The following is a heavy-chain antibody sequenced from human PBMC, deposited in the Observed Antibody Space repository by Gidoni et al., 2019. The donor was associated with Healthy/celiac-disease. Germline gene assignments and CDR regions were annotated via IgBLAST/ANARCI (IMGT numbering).Heavy chain of an antibody. CDR2: IYTSGST. J-gene: IGHJ4*02. D-gene: IGHD3-10*01. CDR1: GCSISSYY. V-gene: IGHV4-4*07. CDR3: ARDDYGSGSRFDY. Sequence: QVHLQESGPGLVKPSETLSLSCSVSGCSISSYYWSWIRQPAGKGLEWIGRIYTSGSTNYNPSLKSRVTMSVDTSKNQFSLKLSSVTAADTAVYYCARDDYGSGSRFDYWGQGTLVTVSS.